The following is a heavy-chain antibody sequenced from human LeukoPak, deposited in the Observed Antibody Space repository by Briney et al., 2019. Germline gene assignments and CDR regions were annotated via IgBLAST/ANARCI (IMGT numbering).Heavy chain of an antibody. V-gene: IGHV3-7*01. J-gene: IGHJ6*02. CDR2: IKQDGSEK. CDR1: GFTFSSYW. CDR3: ARDMTGTIGYYYGMDV. D-gene: IGHD1-20*01. Sequence: GGSLRLSCAASGFTFSSYWMSWVRQAPGKGPEWVANIKQDGSEKYYVDSVKGRFTISRDNAKNSLYLQMNSLRAEDTAVYYCARDMTGTIGYYYGMDVWGQGTTVTVSS.